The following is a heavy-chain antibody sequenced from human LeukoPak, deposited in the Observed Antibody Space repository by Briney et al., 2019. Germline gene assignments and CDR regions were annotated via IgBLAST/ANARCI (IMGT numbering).Heavy chain of an antibody. Sequence: GRSLRLFCAASGFTFSSYAMHWVRQAPGKGLEWVAVISYDGSNKYYADSVKGRFTISRDNSKNTLYLQMNSLRAEDTAVYYCARDLAAYYYYGMDVWGQGTTVTVSS. CDR3: ARDLAAYYYYGMDV. CDR2: ISYDGSNK. CDR1: GFTFSSYA. V-gene: IGHV3-30-3*01. J-gene: IGHJ6*02.